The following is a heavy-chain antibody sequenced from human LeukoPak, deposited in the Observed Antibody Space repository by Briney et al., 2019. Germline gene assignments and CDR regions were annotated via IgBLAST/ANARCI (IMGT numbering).Heavy chain of an antibody. J-gene: IGHJ3*02. Sequence: GGSLRLSCAASGFNIDDYYMSWIRQAPGKGLEWVSHISLSGGTIHYADSVKGRFTVSRDNAKNSLYLQMNSLRAEDTAVYYCARGDNAVIVDAFDIWGQGTMVTVSS. D-gene: IGHD3-16*02. CDR3: ARGDNAVIVDAFDI. CDR1: GFNIDDYY. CDR2: ISLSGGTI. V-gene: IGHV3-11*01.